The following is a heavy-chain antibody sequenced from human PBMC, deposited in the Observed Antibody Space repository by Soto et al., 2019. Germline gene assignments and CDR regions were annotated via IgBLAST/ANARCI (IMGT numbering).Heavy chain of an antibody. CDR1: GGSFSGYC. J-gene: IGHJ6*02. Sequence: PSETLSLTCAVYGGSFSGYCWSWIRQPPGKGLEWIGEINHSGSTNYNPSLKSRVTISVDTSKNQFSLKLSSVTAADTAVYYCARKFGRRQLVDLRRNYYGMDVWGQGTTVTVSS. CDR2: INHSGST. CDR3: ARKFGRRQLVDLRRNYYGMDV. V-gene: IGHV4-34*01. D-gene: IGHD6-13*01.